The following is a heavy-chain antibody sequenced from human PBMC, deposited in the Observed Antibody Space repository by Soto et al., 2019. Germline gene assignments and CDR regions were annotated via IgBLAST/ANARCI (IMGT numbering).Heavy chain of an antibody. J-gene: IGHJ1*01. D-gene: IGHD6-6*01. Sequence: QLQLQESGPGLVKPSETLSLTCTVSGGSISSSSYYWGWIRQPPGKGLEWIGSISYSGTTYYNPSLQSRVSISADTSKNQFSLKLSSVSPADTAVYYCARREYTSGRGYFRHWGQGTLVTVSS. CDR2: ISYSGTT. CDR3: ARREYTSGRGYFRH. CDR1: GGSISSSSYY. V-gene: IGHV4-39*01.